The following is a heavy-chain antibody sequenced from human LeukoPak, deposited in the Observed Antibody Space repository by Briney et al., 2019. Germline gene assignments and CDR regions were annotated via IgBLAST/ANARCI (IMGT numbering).Heavy chain of an antibody. V-gene: IGHV3-11*04. J-gene: IGHJ4*02. CDR3: ARASTAGSGWLDY. D-gene: IGHD6-19*01. CDR2: ISISCSTI. Sequence: GGSLRLSCAASGFTFSDCYMSGMRQAPGKGLEGVSYISISCSTIYYADAAKGRFPISRDNSKNTMHGEMNSLRAADKAVYYCARASTAGSGWLDYWGQGTLVTVSS. CDR1: GFTFSDCY.